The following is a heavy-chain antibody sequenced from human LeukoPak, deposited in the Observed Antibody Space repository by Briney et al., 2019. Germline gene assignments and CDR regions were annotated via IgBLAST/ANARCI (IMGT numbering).Heavy chain of an antibody. Sequence: GGSLRLSCAASGFTFSNYAMSWVRQAPGKGLEWVSAISGSGGSTYYADSVKGRFTVSRDNAKNSLYLQMNSLRAEDTAVYYCARALTLYYYDSSGYYYFDYWGQGTLVTVSS. CDR1: GFTFSNYA. CDR2: ISGSGGST. CDR3: ARALTLYYYDSSGYYYFDY. D-gene: IGHD3-22*01. V-gene: IGHV3-23*01. J-gene: IGHJ4*02.